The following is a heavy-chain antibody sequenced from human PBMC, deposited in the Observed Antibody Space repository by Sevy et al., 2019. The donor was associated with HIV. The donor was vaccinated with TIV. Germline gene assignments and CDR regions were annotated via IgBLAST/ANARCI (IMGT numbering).Heavy chain of an antibody. CDR3: AKAAFRGDSSGYYYSTGAFDI. J-gene: IGHJ3*02. V-gene: IGHV3-33*06. CDR2: IWYDGSNK. Sequence: GGSLRLSCAASGFTFSSYGMHWVRQAPGKGLEWVAVIWYDGSNKYYADSVKGRFTISRDNSKNTLYLQMNSLRAEDTDVYYCAKAAFRGDSSGYYYSTGAFDIWGQGTMVTVSS. D-gene: IGHD3-22*01. CDR1: GFTFSSYG.